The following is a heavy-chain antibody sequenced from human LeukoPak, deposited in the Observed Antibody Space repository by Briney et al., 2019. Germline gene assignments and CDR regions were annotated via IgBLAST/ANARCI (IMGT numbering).Heavy chain of an antibody. Sequence: PGGSLRLSCAASGFIFSGSAMHWVRQASGKGLEWVGRIRSKADSYATSYAASVKGRFTISRDDSKNTAYLQMNSLKTEDTAVYYCTRRTGTTDYGDTHFDYWGQGTLVTVSS. D-gene: IGHD4-17*01. V-gene: IGHV3-73*01. CDR2: IRSKADSYAT. CDR1: GFIFSGSA. J-gene: IGHJ4*02. CDR3: TRRTGTTDYGDTHFDY.